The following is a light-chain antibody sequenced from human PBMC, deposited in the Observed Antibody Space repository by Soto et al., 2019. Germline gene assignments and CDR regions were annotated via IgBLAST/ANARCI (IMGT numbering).Light chain of an antibody. V-gene: IGLV2-14*01. CDR2: EVS. CDR3: SSYTSSTFYV. J-gene: IGLJ1*01. CDR1: SRDVGGYHY. Sequence: QSVLTQPASVSGSPGQSITISCTGTSRDVGGYHYVSWYQQHPGKAPKLMIYEVSNRPSGVSNRSSGSKSGNTASLTISGLQAEDEADYYCSSYTSSTFYVFGTGTKLTVL.